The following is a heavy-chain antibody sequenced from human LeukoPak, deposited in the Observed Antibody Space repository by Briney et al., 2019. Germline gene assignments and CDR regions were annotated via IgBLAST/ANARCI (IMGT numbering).Heavy chain of an antibody. CDR1: GFSLSTSGVG. CDR2: IFWDDDK. CDR3: ARRAEELRSTGGLVY. V-gene: IGHV2-5*02. Sequence: SGPTLVKPTQTLTLTCTFSGFSLSTSGVGVGWIRQPPGKALEWLALIFWDDDKRYSPSLKSRLTITKDTSKNQVVLTMTNMDPVDTATYYCARRAEELRSTGGLVYWGQGILVTVSS. J-gene: IGHJ4*02. D-gene: IGHD1-26*01.